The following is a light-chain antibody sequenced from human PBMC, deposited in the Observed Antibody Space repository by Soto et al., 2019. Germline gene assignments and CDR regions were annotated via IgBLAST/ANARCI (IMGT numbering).Light chain of an antibody. J-gene: IGKJ1*01. Sequence: EVVMTQSPATLSVSTGERVTLSCRASQSVSSNLAWYRQRPGQAPRLLISGASTRAAGIPARFSGSGSGTEFTLTISSLRSEDFAVYYCQQYNNWPGTFGQGTKVDIK. CDR3: QQYNNWPGT. CDR1: QSVSSN. V-gene: IGKV3-15*01. CDR2: GAS.